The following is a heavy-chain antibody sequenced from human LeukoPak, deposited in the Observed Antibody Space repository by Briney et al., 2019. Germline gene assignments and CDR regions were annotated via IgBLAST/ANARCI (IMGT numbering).Heavy chain of an antibody. Sequence: GGSLRLSCAASGFTFSSYVLHWVRQAPGKGLEWVAVMSSDGSNKYYADSVKGRFTISRDNSKNTLHLQMNSLRAEDTAVYYCARDLRCDSRNCSESSAFDPWGQGTLVTVSS. CDR2: MSSDGSNK. CDR1: GFTFSSYV. J-gene: IGHJ5*02. D-gene: IGHD3-22*01. V-gene: IGHV3-30*03. CDR3: ARDLRCDSRNCSESSAFDP.